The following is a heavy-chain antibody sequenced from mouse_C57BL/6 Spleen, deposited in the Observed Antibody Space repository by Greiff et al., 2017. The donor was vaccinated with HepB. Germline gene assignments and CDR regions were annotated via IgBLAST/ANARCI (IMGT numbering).Heavy chain of an antibody. CDR1: GYTFTSYW. CDR2: IDPSDSYT. J-gene: IGHJ1*03. V-gene: IGHV1-69*01. Sequence: QVQLQQPGAELVMPGASVKLSCKASGYTFTSYWMHWVKQRPGQGLEWIGEIDPSDSYTNYNQKFKGKSTLTVDKSSSTAYMQLSSLTSEDSAVYYCARSRDWYFDVWGTGTTVTVSS. CDR3: ARSRDWYFDV.